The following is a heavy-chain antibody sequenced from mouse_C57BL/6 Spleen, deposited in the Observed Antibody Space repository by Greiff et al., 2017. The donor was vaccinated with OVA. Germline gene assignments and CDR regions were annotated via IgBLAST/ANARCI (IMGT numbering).Heavy chain of an antibody. D-gene: IGHD2-4*01. CDR3: ARSFYYEYDEDYFDY. J-gene: IGHJ2*01. V-gene: IGHV1-81*01. CDR2: IYPRSGNT. CDR1: GYTFTSYG. Sequence: QVQLQQSGAELARPGASVKLSCKASGYTFTSYGISWVKQRTGQGLEWIGEIYPRSGNTYYNEKFKGKATLTADKSSSTAYMELRSLTSADSAVYFCARSFYYEYDEDYFDYWGQGTTLTVSS.